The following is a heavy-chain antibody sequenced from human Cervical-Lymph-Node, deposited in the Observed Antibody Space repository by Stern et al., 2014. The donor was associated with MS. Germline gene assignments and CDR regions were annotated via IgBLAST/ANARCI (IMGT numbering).Heavy chain of an antibody. D-gene: IGHD6-13*01. CDR2: ISYDGSNK. Sequence: VQLLESGGGVVQPGRSLRLSCAASGFTFSSYAMHWVRQAPGKGLEWVAVISYDGSNKYYADSVKGRFTISRDNSKNTLYLQMNSLRAEDTAVYYCARAELALFDYWGQGTLVTVSS. V-gene: IGHV3-30*04. J-gene: IGHJ4*02. CDR3: ARAELALFDY. CDR1: GFTFSSYA.